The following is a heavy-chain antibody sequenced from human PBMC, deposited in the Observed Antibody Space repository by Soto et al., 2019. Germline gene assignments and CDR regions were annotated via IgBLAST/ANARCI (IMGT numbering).Heavy chain of an antibody. Sequence: EVQLVQSGAEVKKPGESLRISCKTSGYSFTTYWITWVRQKSGKGLEWMGRIDPSDSYTKYSPSFEGHVTISVDKSTSTAYLQWSSLRTSDTAIYYCARPYSISVKYWFDPWGQGTLVTVSS. D-gene: IGHD6-6*01. CDR1: GYSFTTYW. J-gene: IGHJ5*02. CDR3: ARPYSISVKYWFDP. V-gene: IGHV5-10-1*03. CDR2: IDPSDSYT.